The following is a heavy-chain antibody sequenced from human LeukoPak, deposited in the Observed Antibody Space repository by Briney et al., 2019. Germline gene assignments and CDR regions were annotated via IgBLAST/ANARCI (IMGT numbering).Heavy chain of an antibody. J-gene: IGHJ3*02. V-gene: IGHV4-61*02. D-gene: IGHD5-12*01. CDR2: IYTSGST. Sequence: SETLSLTCTVSGGSISSGSYYWSWIRQPAGKGLEWIGRIYTSGSTNYNPSLKSRVTISVDTSKNQFSLKLSSVTAADTAVYYCARESKQWLRLGGVDAFDIWGQGTMVTVSS. CDR3: ARESKQWLRLGGVDAFDI. CDR1: GGSISSGSYY.